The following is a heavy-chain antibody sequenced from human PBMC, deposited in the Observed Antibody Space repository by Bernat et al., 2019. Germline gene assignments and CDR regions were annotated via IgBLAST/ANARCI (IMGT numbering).Heavy chain of an antibody. D-gene: IGHD5-12*01. CDR1: GFTFTGYY. CDR2: INPNSGDT. CDR3: AGAAYSGYEAWFVP. V-gene: IGHV1-2*04. Sequence: QVQLVQSGAEVKKPGASVKVSCKASGFTFTGYYIYWVRQAPGQGLEWVGWINPNSGDTNYAQKFQGWVTLTRDTSISTAYMELSSLKSDDTAVYYCAGAAYSGYEAWFVPWGQGTLVTVSS. J-gene: IGHJ5*02.